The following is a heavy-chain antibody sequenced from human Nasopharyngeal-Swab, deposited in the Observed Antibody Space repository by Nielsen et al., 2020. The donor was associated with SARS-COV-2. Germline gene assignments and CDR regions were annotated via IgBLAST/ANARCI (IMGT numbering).Heavy chain of an antibody. D-gene: IGHD1-26*01. J-gene: IGHJ3*02. V-gene: IGHV3-21*01. CDR2: ISSSSSYI. CDR1: GFTFSSYS. Sequence: SCAASGFTFSSYSMNWVRQAPGKGLEWVSSISSSSSYIYYADSVKGRFTISRDNAKNSLYLQMNSLRAEDTAVYCCARDRDGWERRDAFDIWGQGTMVTVSS. CDR3: ARDRDGWERRDAFDI.